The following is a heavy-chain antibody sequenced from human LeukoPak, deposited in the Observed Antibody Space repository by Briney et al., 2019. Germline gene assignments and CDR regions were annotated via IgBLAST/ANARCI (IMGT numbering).Heavy chain of an antibody. CDR1: GGTFSSYA. V-gene: IGHV1-69*04. D-gene: IGHD3-10*01. J-gene: IGHJ5*02. Sequence: SVKVSCKASGGTFSSYAISWVRQAPGQGLEWMGRIIPILGIANYAQKFQGRVTITADKSTSAAYMELSSLRSEDTAVYYCARTQVVRGVNWGALNWLDPWGQGTLVTVSS. CDR2: IIPILGIA. CDR3: ARTQVVRGVNWGALNWLDP.